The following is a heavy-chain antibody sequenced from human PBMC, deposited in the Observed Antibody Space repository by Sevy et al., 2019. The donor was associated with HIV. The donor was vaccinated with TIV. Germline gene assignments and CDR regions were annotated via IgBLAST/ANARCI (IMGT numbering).Heavy chain of an antibody. Sequence: GGSLRLSCAASGFTFGDLYMDWVRQAPGKGLKWMGRIRNRAKSSTTEYAASVKSRFSITSDDSKNLVYLQMNSLKTEETARYYCAAVAADRGYFNVWGRGTLVTVSS. CDR3: AAVAADRGYFNV. J-gene: IGHJ2*01. CDR1: GFTFGDLY. D-gene: IGHD6-19*01. CDR2: IRNRAKSSTT. V-gene: IGHV3-72*01.